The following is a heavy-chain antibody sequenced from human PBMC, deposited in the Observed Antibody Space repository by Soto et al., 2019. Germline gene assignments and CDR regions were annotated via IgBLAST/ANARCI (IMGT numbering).Heavy chain of an antibody. CDR3: AREDRYSSSWEGNY. V-gene: IGHV3-53*02. D-gene: IGHD6-13*01. CDR2: IYSGGST. CDR1: GFTVSSNY. J-gene: IGHJ4*02. Sequence: EVQLVETGGGLIQPGGSLRLSCAASGFTVSSNYMSWVRQAPGKGLEWVSVIYSGGSTYYADSVKGRFTISRDDSKNTLYLQMNSLRAEDTAVYYCAREDRYSSSWEGNYWGQGTLVTVSS.